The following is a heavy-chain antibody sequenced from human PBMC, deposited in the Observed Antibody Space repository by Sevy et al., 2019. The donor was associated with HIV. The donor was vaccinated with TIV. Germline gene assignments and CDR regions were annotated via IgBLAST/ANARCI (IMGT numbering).Heavy chain of an antibody. CDR1: GFTFSGSA. CDR2: IRSKANSYAT. D-gene: IGHD6-19*01. Sequence: GGSLRLSCAASGFTFSGSAMHWVRQASGKGLEWVGRIRSKANSYATAHAASVKGRFTISRDDSKNTAYMQMNSLKTEDTAVYYCTRRSIAVAGSDAFDIWGQGTMVTVSS. CDR3: TRRSIAVAGSDAFDI. V-gene: IGHV3-73*01. J-gene: IGHJ3*02.